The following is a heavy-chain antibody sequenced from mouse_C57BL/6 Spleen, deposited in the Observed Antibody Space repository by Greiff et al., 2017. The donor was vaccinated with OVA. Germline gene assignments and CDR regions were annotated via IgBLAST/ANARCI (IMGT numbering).Heavy chain of an antibody. D-gene: IGHD3-1*01. V-gene: IGHV1-61*01. CDR2: IYPSDSET. J-gene: IGHJ3*01. Sequence: VQLQQPGAELVRPGSSVKLSCKASGYTFTSYWMDWVKQRPGQGLEWIGNIYPSDSETHYNQKFKDKATLTVDKSSSTAYMQLSSLTSEDSAVYYCARREQLLFAYWGQGTLVTVSA. CDR1: GYTFTSYW. CDR3: ARREQLLFAY.